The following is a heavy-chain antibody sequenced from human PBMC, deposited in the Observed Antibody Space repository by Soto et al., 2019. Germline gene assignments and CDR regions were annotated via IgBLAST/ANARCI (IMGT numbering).Heavy chain of an antibody. CDR2: FSATSENT. CDR3: AKARDQQWVRLPFDY. V-gene: IGHV3-23*01. CDR1: GFFFSSYT. J-gene: IGHJ4*02. D-gene: IGHD6-19*01. Sequence: EVQLLESGGGLVQPGGSLRLSCVGSGFFFSSYTMTWVRQAPGKGLEWVSSFSATSENTYYADSVRGRFTISRDNSKNTLFLQMNSLTAEDTAMYYCAKARDQQWVRLPFDYWGQGILAIVS.